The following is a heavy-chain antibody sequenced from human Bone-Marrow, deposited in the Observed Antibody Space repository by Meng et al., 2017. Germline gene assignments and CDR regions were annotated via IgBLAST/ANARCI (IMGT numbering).Heavy chain of an antibody. D-gene: IGHD6-19*01. CDR1: GYDISSGYY. J-gene: IGHJ4*02. CDR2: IYHGGIT. V-gene: IGHV4-38-2*02. Sequence: SETLSLTCTVSGYDISSGYYWGWIRQSPGKGLEWIGLIYHGGITYYNPALRSRIDISEDTSKNHFSLRLSSVTAADTAIYYCARGPIPVPGRLDYWGQGTLVTVSS. CDR3: ARGPIPVPGRLDY.